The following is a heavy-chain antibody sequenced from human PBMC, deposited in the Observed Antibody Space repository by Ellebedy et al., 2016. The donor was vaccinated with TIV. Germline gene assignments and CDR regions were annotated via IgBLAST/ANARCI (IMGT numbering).Heavy chain of an antibody. J-gene: IGHJ4*02. Sequence: GGSLRLSCAASGVNFSPYGSHWVRQAPAKGLDWLAHINFDGSETHYADSVKGRFTVSRDNSKNTLFLQMNSLRVEDTALYFCATEDEASGRPPLGCWGQGTLVIVSS. CDR1: GVNFSPYG. V-gene: IGHV3-30*02. CDR2: INFDGSET. CDR3: ATEDEASGRPPLGC. D-gene: IGHD2-8*02.